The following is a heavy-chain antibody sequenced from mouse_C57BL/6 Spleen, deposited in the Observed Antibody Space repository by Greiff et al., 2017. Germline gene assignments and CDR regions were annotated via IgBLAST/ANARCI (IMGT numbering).Heavy chain of an antibody. CDR1: GYAFSSSW. D-gene: IGHD1-1*01. V-gene: IGHV1-82*01. J-gene: IGHJ2*01. Sequence: VQLVEPGPELVKPGASVKISCKASGYAFSSSWMHWVKQRPGKGLEWIGRIYPADGDTNYNGKFKGKATLTVDKSSSTAYMQLSSLTSEDSAVYFGATALYYGSSSDFDYWGQGTTLTVSS. CDR2: IYPADGDT. CDR3: ATALYYGSSSDFDY.